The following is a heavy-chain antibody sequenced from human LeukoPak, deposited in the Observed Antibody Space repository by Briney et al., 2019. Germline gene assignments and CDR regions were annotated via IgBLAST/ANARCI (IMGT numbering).Heavy chain of an antibody. V-gene: IGHV3-7*01. D-gene: IGHD6-19*01. CDR3: ARDGAGGQWLATAFDY. CDR1: GFTFSSYW. Sequence: GGSLRLSCAASGFTFSSYWMSWVRQAPGKGLEWVAHIKQDGSEKYYVDSVKGRFTISRDNAKNSLYLQMNSLRDEDTAVYYCARDGAGGQWLATAFDYWGQGTLVTVSS. J-gene: IGHJ4*02. CDR2: IKQDGSEK.